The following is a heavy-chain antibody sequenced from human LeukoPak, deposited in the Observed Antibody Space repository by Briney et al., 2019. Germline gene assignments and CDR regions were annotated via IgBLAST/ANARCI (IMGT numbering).Heavy chain of an antibody. J-gene: IGHJ6*02. Sequence: GGSLRLSCAASGFTFSSYAMSWVRQAPGKGLEWVSAISGSGGSTYYADSVKGRFTISRDNSKNTLYLQMNSLRAEDTAVYYCARDRLYCSSTSCYTWYYYGMDVWGQGTTVTVSS. D-gene: IGHD2-2*02. CDR3: ARDRLYCSSTSCYTWYYYGMDV. CDR1: GFTFSSYA. V-gene: IGHV3-23*01. CDR2: ISGSGGST.